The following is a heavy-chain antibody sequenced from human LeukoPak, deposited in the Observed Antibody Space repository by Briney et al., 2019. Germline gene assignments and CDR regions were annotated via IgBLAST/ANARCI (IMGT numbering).Heavy chain of an antibody. CDR3: ARTVGAMAAYYIDN. V-gene: IGHV5-51*01. J-gene: IGHJ4*02. CDR2: IYPGDSDT. CDR1: GYSFSSYW. D-gene: IGHD2-15*01. Sequence: GESLKISCKGSGYSFSSYWIAWVRQMPGKGLELMGIIYPGDSDTRYSPSFQGQVTISVDKSISTAYPQWSSLQASDSAVFYCARTVGAMAAYYIDNWGQGTLVTVSS.